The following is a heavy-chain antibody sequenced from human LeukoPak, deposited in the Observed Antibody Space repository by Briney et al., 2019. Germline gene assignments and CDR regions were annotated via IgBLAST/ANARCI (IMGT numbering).Heavy chain of an antibody. CDR3: ARGGSYVHY. J-gene: IGHJ4*02. D-gene: IGHD1-26*01. CDR2: INSGGSAI. CDR1: GFTFNSYV. V-gene: IGHV3-48*03. Sequence: PGGSLRLSCAASGFTFNSYVRNWVGQAPGKGLEWVSYINSGGSAIYYADSVKGRFTISRDNAKNSLYLQMSSLRADDTAVYYCARGGSYVHYWGQGTLVTVSS.